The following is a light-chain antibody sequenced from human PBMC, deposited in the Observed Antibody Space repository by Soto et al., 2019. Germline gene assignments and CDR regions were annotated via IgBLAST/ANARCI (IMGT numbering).Light chain of an antibody. Sequence: QSVLTQPASVSGSPGQSITISCTGTSSDVGGYNYVSWYQQHPGKAPKLMIYDVSNRPSGVSNRFSGSKSCNTASLTISGLQAEDEADYYCSSYTSSSPWVLGGGTKLTVL. J-gene: IGLJ3*02. CDR2: DVS. CDR3: SSYTSSSPWV. V-gene: IGLV2-14*01. CDR1: SSDVGGYNY.